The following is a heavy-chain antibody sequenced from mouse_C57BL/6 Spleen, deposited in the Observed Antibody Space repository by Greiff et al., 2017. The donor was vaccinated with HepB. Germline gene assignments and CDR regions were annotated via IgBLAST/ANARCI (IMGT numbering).Heavy chain of an antibody. J-gene: IGHJ4*01. CDR3: ARCLPRAMDY. CDR2: INPGSGGT. Sequence: VQGVESGAELVRPGTSVKVSCKASGYAFTNYLIEWVKQRPGQGLEWIGVINPGSGGTNYNEKFKGKATLTADKSSSTAYMQLSSLTSEDSAVYFCARCLPRAMDYWGQGTSVTVSS. V-gene: IGHV1-54*01. CDR1: GYAFTNYL. D-gene: IGHD6-2*01.